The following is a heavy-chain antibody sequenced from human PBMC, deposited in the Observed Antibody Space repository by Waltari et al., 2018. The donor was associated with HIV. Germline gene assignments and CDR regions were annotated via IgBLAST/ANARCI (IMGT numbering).Heavy chain of an antibody. Sequence: QLQLQESGPGLVKPSETLSLTCTVSGGSIRSSSSYWGWIRRPPGKGLEWIGSIYYSGSTYYNPSLKSRVTISVDTSKNQFSLKLSSVTAADTAVYYCASREMATESMDVWGQGTTVTVSS. CDR3: ASREMATESMDV. D-gene: IGHD5-12*01. CDR2: IYYSGST. CDR1: GGSIRSSSSY. V-gene: IGHV4-39*01. J-gene: IGHJ6*02.